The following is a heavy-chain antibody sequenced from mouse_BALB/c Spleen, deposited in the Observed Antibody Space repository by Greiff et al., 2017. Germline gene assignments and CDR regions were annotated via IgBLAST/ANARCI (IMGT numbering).Heavy chain of an antibody. Sequence: EVQRVESGPSLVKPSQTLSLTCSVTGDSITSGYWNWIRKFPGNKLEYMGYISYSGSTYYNPSLKSRISITRDTSKNQYYLQLNSVTTEDTATYYCARSPRYDQAWFAYWGQGTLVTVSA. CDR2: ISYSGST. V-gene: IGHV3-8*02. J-gene: IGHJ3*01. CDR1: GDSITSGY. CDR3: ARSPRYDQAWFAY. D-gene: IGHD2-14*01.